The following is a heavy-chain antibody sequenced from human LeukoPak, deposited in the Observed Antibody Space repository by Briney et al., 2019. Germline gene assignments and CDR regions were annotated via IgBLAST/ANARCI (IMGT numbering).Heavy chain of an antibody. CDR1: EFTFSSYW. V-gene: IGHV3-74*01. J-gene: IGHJ4*02. D-gene: IGHD2-2*01. CDR3: ARGPSMHCSSTRCYWSFSGDS. CDR2: INGDGSTT. Sequence: GSLRLSCAASEFTFSSYWMHWVRQAPGKGLVWVSRINGDGSTTNYADSVKGRFTISRDNAKNTLFLQMNSLRAEDTAVYYCARGPSMHCSSTRCYWSFSGDSRGRGTRVTVSS.